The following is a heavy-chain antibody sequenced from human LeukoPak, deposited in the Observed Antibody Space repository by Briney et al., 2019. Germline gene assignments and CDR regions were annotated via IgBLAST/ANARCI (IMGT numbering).Heavy chain of an antibody. V-gene: IGHV3-48*03. CDR1: GFTFSSYE. J-gene: IGHJ4*02. CDR2: ISSSGSTI. CDR3: AKDQYYYGSGSYQKKGYFDY. D-gene: IGHD3-10*01. Sequence: GGSLRLSCAASGFTFSSYEMNWVRQAPGKGLEWVSYISSSGSTIYYADSVKGRFTISRDNAKNSLYLQMNSLRAEDTAVYYCAKDQYYYGSGSYQKKGYFDYWGQGTLVTVSS.